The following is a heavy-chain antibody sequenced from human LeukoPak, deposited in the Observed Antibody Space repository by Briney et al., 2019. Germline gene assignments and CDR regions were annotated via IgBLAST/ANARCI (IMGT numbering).Heavy chain of an antibody. CDR1: GFTFSSYA. V-gene: IGHV3-30*04. CDR2: ISYDGSNK. J-gene: IGHJ6*02. Sequence: GGSLRLSCAASGFTFSSYAMHWVRQAPGKGLEWVAVISYDGSNKYYADSVKGRFTISRDNSKNTLYLQMNSLRAEDTAVYYCAREPKKQWLVRYYYYGMDVWGQGTTATVSS. D-gene: IGHD6-19*01. CDR3: AREPKKQWLVRYYYYGMDV.